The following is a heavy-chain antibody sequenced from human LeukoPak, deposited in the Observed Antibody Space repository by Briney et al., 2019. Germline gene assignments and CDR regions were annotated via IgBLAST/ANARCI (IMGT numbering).Heavy chain of an antibody. Sequence: ASVKVSCKASGYMFNIYGISWVRQAPGQGVEWMGWISAFNGNTNYARNFQDRVTMTTDTSTSTAYMELTSLSSDDTAVYYCARSPPSTGYDRFDTWGQGTLVTVSS. CDR2: ISAFNGNT. V-gene: IGHV1-18*01. CDR3: ARSPPSTGYDRFDT. CDR1: GYMFNIYG. J-gene: IGHJ4*02. D-gene: IGHD5-12*01.